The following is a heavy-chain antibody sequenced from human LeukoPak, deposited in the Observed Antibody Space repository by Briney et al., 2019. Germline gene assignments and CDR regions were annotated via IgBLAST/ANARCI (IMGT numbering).Heavy chain of an antibody. CDR2: ISSSSSTI. Sequence: PGGSLRLSCAASGFTFSSYSMNWVRQAPGKGLEWVSYISSSSSTIYYADSVKGRFTISRDNAKNSLYLQMNSLRAEDTAVYYCASSRGVTPFDYWGQGTLVTVSS. J-gene: IGHJ4*02. D-gene: IGHD4-23*01. CDR1: GFTFSSYS. V-gene: IGHV3-48*01. CDR3: ASSRGVTPFDY.